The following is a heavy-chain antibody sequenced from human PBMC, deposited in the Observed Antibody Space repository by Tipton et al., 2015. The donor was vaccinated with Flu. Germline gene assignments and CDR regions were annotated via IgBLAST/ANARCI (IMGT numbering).Heavy chain of an antibody. CDR2: IYTSGST. CDR3: ARGPTVVTPVYAFDI. D-gene: IGHD4-23*01. V-gene: IGHV4-61*02. Sequence: LRLSCTVSGASISSAVYYWSWIRQPAGKGLEWIGRIYTSGSTNYNPSLKSRVSISLDTSKKQFSLKLTSVTAADAAVYYCARGPTVVTPVYAFDIWGQGTMVTVSS. CDR1: GASISSAVYY. J-gene: IGHJ3*02.